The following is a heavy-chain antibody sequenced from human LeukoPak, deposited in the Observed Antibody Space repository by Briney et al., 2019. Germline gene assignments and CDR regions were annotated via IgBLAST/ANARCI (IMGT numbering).Heavy chain of an antibody. J-gene: IGHJ4*02. CDR2: IYENGGTT. CDR1: GFTFRSHA. V-gene: IGHV3-23*01. CDR3: AKDFRIGYSAHFDY. Sequence: GGSLRLPCVGSGFTFRSHAMSWVRQAPEKGLEFVSGIYENGGTTYYADSVKGRFSISRDNSKNTLYLQMDSLRGEDTAVYYCAKDFRIGYSAHFDYWGQGALVTVSS. D-gene: IGHD2-21*01.